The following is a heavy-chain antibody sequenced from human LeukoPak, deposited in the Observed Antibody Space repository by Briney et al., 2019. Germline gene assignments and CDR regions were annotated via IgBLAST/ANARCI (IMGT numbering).Heavy chain of an antibody. CDR2: ISSSSSYI. J-gene: IGHJ3*02. V-gene: IGHV3-21*01. CDR1: GFTFSSYS. D-gene: IGHD5-18*01. Sequence: GGSLRLSCAASGFTFSSYSMNWVRQAPGKGLEWVSSISSSSSYIYYADSVKGRFTISRDNAKNSLYLQMNSLRAEDTAVYYFARARSSYGYGDAFDIWGQGTMVTVSS. CDR3: ARARSSYGYGDAFDI.